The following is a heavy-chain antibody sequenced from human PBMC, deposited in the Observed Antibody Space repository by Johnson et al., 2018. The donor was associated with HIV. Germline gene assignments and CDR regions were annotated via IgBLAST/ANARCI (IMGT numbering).Heavy chain of an antibody. V-gene: IGHV3-11*04. CDR2: ISGGGSAI. CDR1: GFTFSDYY. J-gene: IGHJ3*02. Sequence: QMLLVESGGGVVQPGGSLRLSCAVSGFTFSDYYMSWIRQAPGKGLEWISYISGGGSAIYYADSVKGRFTISRDNSKNTLYLQMNSLRADYTAVYYCARAYSYGAFDIWGQGTMVTVSS. D-gene: IGHD5-18*01. CDR3: ARAYSYGAFDI.